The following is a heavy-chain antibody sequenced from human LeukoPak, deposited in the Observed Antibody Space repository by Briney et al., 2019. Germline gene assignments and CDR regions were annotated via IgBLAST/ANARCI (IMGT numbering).Heavy chain of an antibody. CDR2: INPSGGST. J-gene: IGHJ3*02. CDR3: ARLLYSSSGGDAFDI. Sequence: GASVKVSCKASGYTFTSYYMHWVRQAPGQGLEWMGIINPSGGSTSYAQKLQGRVTMTTDTSTSTAYMELRSLRSEDTAVYYCARLLYSSSGGDAFDIWGQGTMVTVSS. D-gene: IGHD6-13*01. V-gene: IGHV1-46*01. CDR1: GYTFTSYY.